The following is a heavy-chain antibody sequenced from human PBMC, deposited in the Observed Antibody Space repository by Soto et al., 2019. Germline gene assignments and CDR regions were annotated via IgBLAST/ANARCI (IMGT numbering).Heavy chain of an antibody. Sequence: ASVKVSCKASGYTFTSYAMHWVSQAPGQRLEWMGLINDGNGNTKYAQKFQGRVTITRDTSASTAYMELSSLRSEDTAVYYCARARGYSYGYDAFDIWGQGTMVTVSS. CDR1: GYTFTSYA. D-gene: IGHD5-18*01. J-gene: IGHJ3*02. CDR3: ARARGYSYGYDAFDI. V-gene: IGHV1-3*01. CDR2: INDGNGNT.